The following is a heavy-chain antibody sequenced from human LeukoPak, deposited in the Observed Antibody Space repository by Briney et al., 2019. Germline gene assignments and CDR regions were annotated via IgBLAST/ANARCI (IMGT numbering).Heavy chain of an antibody. D-gene: IGHD1-26*01. Sequence: GGSLRLSCAASGFTFSNAWMSWVRQAPGKGLEWVGRIKSKTDGGTTDYAAPVKGRFTISRDDSKNTLYLQMNSLKTEDTAVYFCAAGVGTTDFDYWGQGTLVTVSS. CDR2: IKSKTDGGTT. CDR3: AAGVGTTDFDY. J-gene: IGHJ4*02. V-gene: IGHV3-15*01. CDR1: GFTFSNAW.